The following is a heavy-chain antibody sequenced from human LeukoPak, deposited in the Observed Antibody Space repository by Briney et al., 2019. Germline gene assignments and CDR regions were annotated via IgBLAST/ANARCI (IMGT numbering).Heavy chain of an antibody. V-gene: IGHV4-39*07. CDR1: GGSISSSSYY. J-gene: IGHJ4*02. D-gene: IGHD1-26*01. CDR2: IYYSGST. Sequence: SETLSLTCTVSGGSISSSSYYWGWIRQPPGKGLEWIGSIYYSGSTYYNPSLKSRVTISVDTSKNQFSLQLSSVTAADTAVYYCAKRGAEVGTTVAPGDYWGQGTLLTVSS. CDR3: AKRGAEVGTTVAPGDY.